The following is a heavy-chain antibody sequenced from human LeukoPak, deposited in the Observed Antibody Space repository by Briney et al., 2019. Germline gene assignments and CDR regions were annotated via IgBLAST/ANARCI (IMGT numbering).Heavy chain of an antibody. V-gene: IGHV3-7*01. CDR3: ARAVTFYYDTGGYY. Sequence: GGSLRLSCAASGFTFSDYYMSWIRQAPGKGLEWVANIKQDGNEKYYVDSVKGRFTISRDNAKKSLYLQMNSLRAEDTAVYYCARAVTFYYDTGGYYWGQGTLVTVSS. J-gene: IGHJ4*02. CDR1: GFTFSDYY. CDR2: IKQDGNEK. D-gene: IGHD3-22*01.